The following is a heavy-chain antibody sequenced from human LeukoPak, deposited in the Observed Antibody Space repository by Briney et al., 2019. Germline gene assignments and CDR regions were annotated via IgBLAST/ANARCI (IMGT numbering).Heavy chain of an antibody. CDR1: GFTFSSYV. V-gene: IGHV3-23*01. CDR2: IIGSGGST. CDR3: ARGVVRYFDWLLSWFDY. D-gene: IGHD3-9*01. Sequence: PGGSLRLSCAASGFTFSSYVMNWVRQAPGKGLEWVSGIIGSGGSTYYADSVKGRFTISRDNSKNTLYLQMNSLRAEDTAVYYCARGVVRYFDWLLSWFDYWGQGTLVTVSS. J-gene: IGHJ4*02.